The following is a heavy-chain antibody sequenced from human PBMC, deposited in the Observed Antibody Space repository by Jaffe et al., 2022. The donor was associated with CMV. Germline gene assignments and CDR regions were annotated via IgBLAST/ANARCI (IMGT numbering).Heavy chain of an antibody. CDR3: ARHASITGTTLHWFDP. J-gene: IGHJ5*02. CDR1: GGSISSSSYY. D-gene: IGHD1-20*01. Sequence: QLQLQESGPGLVKPSETLSLTCTVSGGSISSSSYYWGWIRQPPGKGLEWIGSIYYSGSTYYNPSLKSRVTISVDTSKNQFSLKLSSVTAADTAVYYCARHASITGTTLHWFDPWGQGTLVTVSS. V-gene: IGHV4-39*01. CDR2: IYYSGST.